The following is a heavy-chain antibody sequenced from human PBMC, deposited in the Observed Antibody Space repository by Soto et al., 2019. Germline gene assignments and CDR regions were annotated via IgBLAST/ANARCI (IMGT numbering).Heavy chain of an antibody. V-gene: IGHV1-69*02. Sequence: SVKVSCKASGGTFSSYTISWVRQAPGQGLEWMGRIIPILGIANYAQKFQGRVTITADKSTNTAYMELSSLRSEDTAVYYCATRGVSRYDFWSGLDYWGQGTLVTVSS. CDR2: IIPILGIA. D-gene: IGHD3-3*01. CDR3: ATRGVSRYDFWSGLDY. J-gene: IGHJ4*02. CDR1: GGTFSSYT.